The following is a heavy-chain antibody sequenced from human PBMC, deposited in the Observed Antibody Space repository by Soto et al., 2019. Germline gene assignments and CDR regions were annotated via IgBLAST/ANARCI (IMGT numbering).Heavy chain of an antibody. J-gene: IGHJ6*02. D-gene: IGHD3-10*01. CDR2: INPNSGGT. CDR1: GYTFTGYY. CDR3: ARTDYGSGSYYIPLYYYGMDV. V-gene: IGHV1-2*04. Sequence: GASVKVSCKAAGYTFTGYYMHWVRQAPGQGLEWMGWINPNSGGTNYAQKFQGWVTMTRDTSISTAYMELSRLRSDDTAVYYCARTDYGSGSYYIPLYYYGMDVWGQGTTVTVSS.